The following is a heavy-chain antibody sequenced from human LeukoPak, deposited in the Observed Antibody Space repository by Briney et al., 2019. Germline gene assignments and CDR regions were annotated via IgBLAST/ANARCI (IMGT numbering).Heavy chain of an antibody. CDR1: GGSISSSSYY. CDR3: ARHLIPVVVVAATHGYYFDY. Sequence: PSETLSLTCTVSGGSISSSSYYWGWIRQPPGKGLEWIGSIYYSGSTYYNPSLKSRVTISVDTSKNQFSLKLSSATAADTAVYYCARHLIPVVVVAATHGYYFDYWGQGTLVTVSS. CDR2: IYYSGST. J-gene: IGHJ4*02. V-gene: IGHV4-39*01. D-gene: IGHD2-15*01.